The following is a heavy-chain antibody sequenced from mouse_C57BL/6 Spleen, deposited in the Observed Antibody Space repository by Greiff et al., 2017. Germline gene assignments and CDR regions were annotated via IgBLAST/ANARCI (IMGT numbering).Heavy chain of an antibody. CDR3: EKSSYDYPDY. J-gene: IGHJ2*01. CDR2: INPSSGYT. V-gene: IGHV1-7*01. D-gene: IGHD2-4*01. Sequence: VQLQQSGAELAKPGASVKLSCKASGYTFTSYGMYWVKQRPGKGLEWIGYINPSSGYTNYNQKFKDKDTLTADKSSSTAYMQLSKLTYKDSAVYYCEKSSYDYPDYWGQGTTLTVSS. CDR1: GYTFTSYG.